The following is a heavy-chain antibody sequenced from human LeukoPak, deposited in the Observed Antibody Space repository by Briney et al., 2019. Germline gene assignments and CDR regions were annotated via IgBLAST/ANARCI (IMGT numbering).Heavy chain of an antibody. CDR3: ARDKYLRGNFDY. CDR1: GFTFSSYA. D-gene: IGHD2-2*01. V-gene: IGHV3-23*01. J-gene: IGHJ4*02. Sequence: GGSLRLSRAASGFTFSSYAMSWVRQAPGKGLEWVSAISGSGGSTYYADSVKGRFTISRDNSKNTLYLQMNSLRAEDTAVYYCARDKYLRGNFDYWGQGTLVSVSS. CDR2: ISGSGGST.